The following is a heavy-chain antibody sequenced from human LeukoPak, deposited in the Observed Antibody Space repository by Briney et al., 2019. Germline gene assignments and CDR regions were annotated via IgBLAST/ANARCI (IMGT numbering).Heavy chain of an antibody. Sequence: SETLSLTCAVYGGSFSGYFWSWIRQSPGKGLERIGQINHSGSTNYNPSLKSRVTISVDTSKNQFSLRMISVTAADTAVYYCARIRPRGSSSPMIYWFYGLDVWGHGTTVTVSS. CDR2: INHSGST. V-gene: IGHV4-34*01. CDR3: ARIRPRGSSSPMIYWFYGLDV. CDR1: GGSFSGYF. J-gene: IGHJ6*02. D-gene: IGHD6-13*01.